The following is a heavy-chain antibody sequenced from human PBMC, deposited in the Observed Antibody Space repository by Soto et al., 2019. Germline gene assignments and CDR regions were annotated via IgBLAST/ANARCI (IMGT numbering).Heavy chain of an antibody. J-gene: IGHJ4*02. CDR2: IYYSGST. Sequence: SETLSLTCTVSGGSISSYCWSWIRQPPGKGLEWIGYIYYSGSTNYNPSLKSRVTISVDTSKNQFSLKLSSVTAADTAVYYCATQSRDGYNFDYWGQGTLVTVSS. CDR1: GGSISSYC. V-gene: IGHV4-59*08. D-gene: IGHD5-12*01. CDR3: ATQSRDGYNFDY.